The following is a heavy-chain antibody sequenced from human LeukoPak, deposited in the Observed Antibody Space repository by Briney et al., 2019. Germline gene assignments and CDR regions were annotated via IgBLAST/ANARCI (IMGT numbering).Heavy chain of an antibody. CDR1: GFTFSSYG. CDR3: ARFGAARHFDY. CDR2: IWYDGSNK. J-gene: IGHJ4*02. Sequence: SGGSLRLSCAASGFTFSSYGMHWVRQAPGKGLEWVAVIWYDGSNKYYADSVKGRFTISRDNSKNTLYLQMNSLRAEDTAVYYCARFGAARHFDYWGQGTLVTVSS. V-gene: IGHV3-33*01. D-gene: IGHD6-6*01.